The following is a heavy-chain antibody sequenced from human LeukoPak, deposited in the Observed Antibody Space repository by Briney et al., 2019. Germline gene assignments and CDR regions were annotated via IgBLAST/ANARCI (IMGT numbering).Heavy chain of an antibody. V-gene: IGHV3-30-3*01. CDR3: AKATHRLEGGFDP. Sequence: PGRSLRLSCAVSGFTFSSYAMHWVRQAPGKGLEWVAVILHDGSNEYYADSVKGRFTISRDNSKNTLYLQMNSLRAEDTAVYYCAKATHRLEGGFDPWGQGTLVTVSS. CDR1: GFTFSSYA. J-gene: IGHJ5*02. D-gene: IGHD6-19*01. CDR2: ILHDGSNE.